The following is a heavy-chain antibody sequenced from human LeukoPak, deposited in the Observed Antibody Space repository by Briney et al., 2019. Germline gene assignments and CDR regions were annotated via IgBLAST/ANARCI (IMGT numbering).Heavy chain of an antibody. J-gene: IGHJ6*03. Sequence: SVKVSCKASGYTFTGYYMHWVRQAPGQGLEWMGGIIPIFGTANYAQKFQGRVTITADESTSTAYMELSSLRSEDTAVYYCARAGVAAPKRSRAYYYYYMDVWGKGTTVTIS. D-gene: IGHD6-19*01. CDR1: GYTFTGYY. V-gene: IGHV1-69*13. CDR2: IIPIFGTA. CDR3: ARAGVAAPKRSRAYYYYYMDV.